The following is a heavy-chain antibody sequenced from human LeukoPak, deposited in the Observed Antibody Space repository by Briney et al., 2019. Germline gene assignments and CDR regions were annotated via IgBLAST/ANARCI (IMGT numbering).Heavy chain of an antibody. V-gene: IGHV3-30-3*01. CDR1: GFSFSNYG. CDR2: ISHDGSSK. Sequence: GRSLRLSCAASGFSFSNYGMHWVRQAPGKGLEWVAVISHDGSSKYYADSVKGRFTISRDNSKNTLFLRMDSVTTEDTAVYFCARVDWEGSGTYYFDSWGQGTLVTVSS. CDR3: ARVDWEGSGTYYFDS. D-gene: IGHD1-26*01. J-gene: IGHJ4*02.